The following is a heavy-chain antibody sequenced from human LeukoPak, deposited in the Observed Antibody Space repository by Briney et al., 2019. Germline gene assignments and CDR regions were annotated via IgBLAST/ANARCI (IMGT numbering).Heavy chain of an antibody. J-gene: IGHJ4*02. CDR3: AREGYDSSGYYYEYYFDY. CDR1: GFTFSSYA. V-gene: IGHV3-30-3*01. D-gene: IGHD3-22*01. CDR2: ISYDGSNK. Sequence: PGRSLRLSCAASGFTFSSYAMHWVRQAPGKGLEWVAVISYDGSNKYYADSVKGRFTISKDNSKNTLYLQMNSLRAKDTAVYYCAREGYDSSGYYYEYYFDYWGQGTLVTVSS.